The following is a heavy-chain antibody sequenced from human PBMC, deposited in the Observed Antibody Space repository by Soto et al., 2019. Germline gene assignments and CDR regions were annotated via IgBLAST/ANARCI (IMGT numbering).Heavy chain of an antibody. D-gene: IGHD5-12*01. CDR2: IIPLLGIA. CDR1: GGTFSRDT. V-gene: IGHV1-69*02. Sequence: ASCKASGGTFSRDTISCVRQAPGQGLEWMGRIIPLLGIANYAQKFQGRVTITADKSTSIAYMELISLRYVETAVYYCARDVSVARTDWYFDLWGRGTLVTVS. CDR3: ARDVSVARTDWYFDL. J-gene: IGHJ2*01.